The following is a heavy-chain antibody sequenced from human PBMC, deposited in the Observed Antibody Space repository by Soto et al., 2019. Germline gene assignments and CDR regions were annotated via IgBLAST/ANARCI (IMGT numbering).Heavy chain of an antibody. V-gene: IGHV3-11*01. Sequence: PGGSMRLSCAASGFTFNDYYMSWIRQAPGKGLEWVSYISSSGSTIYYADSVKGRFTISRDNAKNSLYLQMNSLRAEDTAVYYCARDRIARGYDPLDAFDIWGQGTMVTVSS. CDR3: ARDRIARGYDPLDAFDI. CDR1: GFTFNDYY. CDR2: ISSSGSTI. D-gene: IGHD5-12*01. J-gene: IGHJ3*02.